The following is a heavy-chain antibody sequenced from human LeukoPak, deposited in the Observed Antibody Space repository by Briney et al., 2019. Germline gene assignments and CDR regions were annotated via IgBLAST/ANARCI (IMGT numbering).Heavy chain of an antibody. CDR2: INHSGST. V-gene: IGHV4-34*01. CDR1: GGSFSGYY. J-gene: IGHJ5*02. Sequence: SETLSLTCAVYGGSFSGYYWSWIRQPPGKGLEWIGEINHSGSTNYNPSLKSRVTISVDTSKNQFSLKLSSVTAADTAVYYCARVLRPNPEDYDFWSGYFGGWDWFDPWGQGTLVTVSS. D-gene: IGHD3-3*01. CDR3: ARVLRPNPEDYDFWSGYFGGWDWFDP.